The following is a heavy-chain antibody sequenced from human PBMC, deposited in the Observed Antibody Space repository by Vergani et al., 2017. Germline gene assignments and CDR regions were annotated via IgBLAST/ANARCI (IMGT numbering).Heavy chain of an antibody. J-gene: IGHJ6*03. V-gene: IGHV3-48*01. CDR1: GFTFSSYS. D-gene: IGHD3-16*01. CDR3: AKSGGYYYYYYMDV. Sequence: EVQLVESGGGLVQPGGSLRLSCAASGFTFSSYSMNWVRQAPGKGLEWVSYISSSSSTIYYADSVKGRFTISRDNSKNTLYLQMNSLRAEDTAVYYCAKSGGYYYYYYMDVWGKGTTVTVSS. CDR2: ISSSSSTI.